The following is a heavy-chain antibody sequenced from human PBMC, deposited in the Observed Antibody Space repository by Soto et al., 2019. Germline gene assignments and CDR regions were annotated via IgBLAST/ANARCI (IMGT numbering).Heavy chain of an antibody. V-gene: IGHV3-7*03. Sequence: GGSLRLSCAASGFTFSSYWMSWVRQAPGKGLEWVANIKQDGSGKYYVDSVKGRFTISRDNAKNSLYLQMNSLRAEDTAVYYCARTMVRGVIILTGDAFDIWGQGTMVTVSS. CDR1: GFTFSSYW. J-gene: IGHJ3*02. D-gene: IGHD3-10*01. CDR3: ARTMVRGVIILTGDAFDI. CDR2: IKQDGSGK.